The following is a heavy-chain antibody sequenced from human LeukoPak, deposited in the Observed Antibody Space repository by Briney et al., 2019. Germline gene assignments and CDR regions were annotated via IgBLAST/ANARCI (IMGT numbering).Heavy chain of an antibody. CDR1: GFTVSSYE. D-gene: IGHD6-13*01. CDR2: ISSSGSTI. V-gene: IGHV3-48*03. J-gene: IGHJ6*02. Sequence: GGSLRLSCAASGFTVSSYEMNWVRQAPGKGLEWVSYISSSGSTIYYADSVKGRFTISRDNAKNSLYLQMNSLRAEDTAVYYCARLDLPGIAAAGYYYYYYYGMDVWGQGTTVTVSS. CDR3: ARLDLPGIAAAGYYYYYYYGMDV.